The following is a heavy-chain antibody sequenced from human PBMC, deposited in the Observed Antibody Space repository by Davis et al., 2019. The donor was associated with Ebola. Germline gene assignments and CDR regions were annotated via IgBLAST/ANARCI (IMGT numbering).Heavy chain of an antibody. CDR1: GFTFSSYS. CDR3: ARRTPMDY. CDR2: ISSDSDYI. Sequence: GGSLRLSCAASGFTFSSYSMNWVRQAPGKGLEWVSSISSDSDYIYYADSAKGRFTISRDNSKNTLYLQMNSLRAEDTAVYYCARRTPMDYWGQGTLVTVSS. J-gene: IGHJ4*02. V-gene: IGHV3-21*01.